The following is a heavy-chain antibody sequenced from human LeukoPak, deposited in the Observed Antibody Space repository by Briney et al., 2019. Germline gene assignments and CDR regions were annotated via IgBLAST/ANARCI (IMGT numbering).Heavy chain of an antibody. CDR1: GDSISSYY. CDR3: ARLAGYSLDY. CDR2: IYYSGST. J-gene: IGHJ4*02. V-gene: IGHV4-39*01. Sequence: PSETLSLTCTVSGDSISSYYWGWIRQPPGKGLEWIGSIYYSGSTYYNPSLKSRVTISVDTSKNQFSLKLSSVTAADTAVYYCARLAGYSLDYWGQGTLVTVSS. D-gene: IGHD6-13*01.